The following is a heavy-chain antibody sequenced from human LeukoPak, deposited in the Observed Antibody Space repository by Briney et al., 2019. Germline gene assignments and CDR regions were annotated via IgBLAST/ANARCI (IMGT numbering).Heavy chain of an antibody. J-gene: IGHJ4*02. CDR2: IYSGSST. CDR3: ARAPLWFGELWDY. V-gene: IGHV3-66*01. CDR1: GFTVSSNY. D-gene: IGHD3-10*01. Sequence: GGSLRLSCAASGFTVSSNYMSWVRQAPGKGLEWVSVIYSGSSTYDADSVKGRFTISRDNSKNTLYLQMNSLRAEDTAVYYCARAPLWFGELWDYWGQGTLVTVSS.